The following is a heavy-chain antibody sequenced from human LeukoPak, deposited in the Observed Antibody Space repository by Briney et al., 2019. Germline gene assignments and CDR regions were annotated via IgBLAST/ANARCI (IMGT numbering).Heavy chain of an antibody. CDR2: IYTSGSS. Sequence: SETLSLTCSVSGGSITSGSYYWSWIRQPAGKGLEWIGRIYTSGSSNYNPSLKSRVTISVDTSKNQFSLKLSSVTAADTAVYYCARVGIGYCSSTSCYADNWFDPWGQGTLVTVSS. J-gene: IGHJ5*02. CDR1: GGSITSGSYY. CDR3: ARVGIGYCSSTSCYADNWFDP. V-gene: IGHV4-61*02. D-gene: IGHD2-2*01.